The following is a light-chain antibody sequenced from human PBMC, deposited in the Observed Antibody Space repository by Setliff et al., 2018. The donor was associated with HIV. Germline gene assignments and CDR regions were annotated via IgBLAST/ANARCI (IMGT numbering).Light chain of an antibody. V-gene: IGLV2-14*03. Sequence: QSVLAQPASVSGSPGQSIIISCTGSSSDVGDHDYVSWYQQHPGKAPRLIIYAVNYRPSWISTRFSGSKSGNTASLTISGLQAEDEADYYCASYTGTSTPYVFGSGTKVTVL. J-gene: IGLJ1*01. CDR3: ASYTGTSTPYV. CDR2: AVN. CDR1: SSDVGDHDY.